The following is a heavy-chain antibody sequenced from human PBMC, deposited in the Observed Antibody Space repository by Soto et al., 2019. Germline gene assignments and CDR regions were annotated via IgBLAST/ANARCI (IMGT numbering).Heavy chain of an antibody. D-gene: IGHD5-18*01. CDR3: ARGLVGYSYGYYFDY. CDR2: IYYSGST. Sequence: SETLSLTCTVSGGSINIYYWSWIRQPPGKGLEWIGYIYYSGSTNYNPSLKSRVTISVDTSKNQFSLKLSSVTAADTAVYYCARGLVGYSYGYYFDYWGQGTLVTVSS. V-gene: IGHV4-59*01. CDR1: GGSINIYY. J-gene: IGHJ4*02.